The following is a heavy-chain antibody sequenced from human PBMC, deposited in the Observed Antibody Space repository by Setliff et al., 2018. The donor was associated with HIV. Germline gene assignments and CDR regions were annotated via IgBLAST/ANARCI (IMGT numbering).Heavy chain of an antibody. V-gene: IGHV4-39*07. CDR3: AGRDGYNRYYFDF. D-gene: IGHD5-12*01. J-gene: IGHJ4*02. CDR1: GGSISSSFNY. CDR2: LYYSGNT. Sequence: PSETLSLTCTVSGGSISSSFNYWGWIRQPPGKGLEWIASLYYSGNTYYNPSLKSRVTILVDTSKNQFSLKVTSVTAADTAVYYCAGRDGYNRYYFDFWGQGTLVTVSS.